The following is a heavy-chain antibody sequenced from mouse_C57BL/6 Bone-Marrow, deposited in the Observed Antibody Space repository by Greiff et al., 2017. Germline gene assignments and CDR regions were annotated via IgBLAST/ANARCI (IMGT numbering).Heavy chain of an antibody. CDR3: AREDIVATYYYAMDY. V-gene: IGHV1-69*01. D-gene: IGHD1-1*01. CDR1: GYTFTSYW. Sequence: QVQLQQPGAELVMPGASVKLSCKASGYTFTSYWMHWVKQRPGQGLEWIGEIDPSDSYTNYNQKFKGKSTLTVDKSSSTAYMQLSSLTSEDSSVYYCAREDIVATYYYAMDYWGQETSVTVSS. J-gene: IGHJ4*01. CDR2: IDPSDSYT.